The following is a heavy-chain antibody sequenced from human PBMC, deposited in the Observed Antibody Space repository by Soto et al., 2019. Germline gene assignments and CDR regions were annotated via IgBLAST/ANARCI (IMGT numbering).Heavy chain of an antibody. CDR2: IYYSGST. D-gene: IGHD3-10*01. J-gene: IGHJ2*01. Sequence: QVQLQESGPGLVKPSQTLSLTCTVSGGSISSGGYYWGWVRQHPGKGLEWIGYIYYSGSTYYNPSLKSRATISVDTSKNQFSLKLSSVTAADTAVYYWAREGSGSGSYLDPTLNWYFDIWGRGTRVTVSS. CDR3: AREGSGSGSYLDPTLNWYFDI. CDR1: GGSISSGGYY. V-gene: IGHV4-31*03.